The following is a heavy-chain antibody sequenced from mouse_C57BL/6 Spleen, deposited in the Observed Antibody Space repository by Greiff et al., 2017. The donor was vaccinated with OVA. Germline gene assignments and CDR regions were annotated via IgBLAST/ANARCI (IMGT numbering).Heavy chain of an antibody. CDR2: IDPETGGT. J-gene: IGHJ4*01. CDR3: TRRRAWGSSSGYAMDD. V-gene: IGHV1-15*01. D-gene: IGHD1-1*01. Sequence: QVQLQQSGAELVRPGASVTLSCKASGYTFTDYEMHWVKQTPVHGLEWIGAIDPETGGTAYNQKFKGKAILTADKSSSTAYMELRSLTSEDSAVYYCTRRRAWGSSSGYAMDDWGQGTSVTVS. CDR1: GYTFTDYE.